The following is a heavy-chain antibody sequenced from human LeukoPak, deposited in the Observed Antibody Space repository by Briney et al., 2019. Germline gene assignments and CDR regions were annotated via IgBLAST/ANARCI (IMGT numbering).Heavy chain of an antibody. CDR3: ARSYTRRGYYFDY. D-gene: IGHD3-22*01. Sequence: PGRSLRLSCAASGFTFSSYGMHWVRQAPGKGLEWVAVIWYDGSNKYYADSVKGRFTISRDNSKNTLYLQMNSLRAEDTAVYYCARSYTRRGYYFDYWGQGTLVTVSS. CDR2: IWYDGSNK. V-gene: IGHV3-33*01. J-gene: IGHJ4*02. CDR1: GFTFSSYG.